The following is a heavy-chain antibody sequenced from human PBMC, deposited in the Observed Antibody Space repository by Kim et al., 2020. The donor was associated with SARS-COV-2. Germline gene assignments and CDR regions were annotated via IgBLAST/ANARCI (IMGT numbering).Heavy chain of an antibody. V-gene: IGHV1-8*01. Sequence: ASVKVSCKASGYTFTSYDINWVRQATGQGLEWMGWMNPNSGNTGYAQKFQGRVTMTRNTSISTAYMELSSLRSEDTAVYYCARDHDYGYGMDVWGQGTTVNGSS. CDR3: ARDHDYGYGMDV. CDR1: GYTFTSYD. CDR2: MNPNSGNT. J-gene: IGHJ6*02.